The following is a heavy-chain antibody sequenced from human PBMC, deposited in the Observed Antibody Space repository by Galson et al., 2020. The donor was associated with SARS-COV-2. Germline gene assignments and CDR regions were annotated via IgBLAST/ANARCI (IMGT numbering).Heavy chain of an antibody. CDR1: GFTFTNYV. V-gene: IGHV3-30*01. Sequence: GESLKISCAASGFTFTNYVMHWVRQAPGKGLEWVTSMSYDGINELYADSVRGRFTISRDNSKNTLYLQMNNLRAEDTAVYYCARELKQHIRRFWLDPWGQGTQVTVSS. CDR2: MSYDGINE. D-gene: IGHD6-13*01. CDR3: ARELKQHIRRFWLDP. J-gene: IGHJ5*02.